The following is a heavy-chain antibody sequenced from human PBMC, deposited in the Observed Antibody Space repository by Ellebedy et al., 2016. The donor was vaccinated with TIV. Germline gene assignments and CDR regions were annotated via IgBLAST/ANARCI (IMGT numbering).Heavy chain of an antibody. V-gene: IGHV1-8*01. Sequence: ASVKVSXKASGYSFTSFEINWVRQATGQGLEYVGWMDPRNGNTGYAPKFRDRVTMTMNTSISTAYMELRGLASEDTAVYYCARDPLGPNWSDPWGQGTLVTVSS. J-gene: IGHJ5*02. CDR2: MDPRNGNT. CDR3: ARDPLGPNWSDP. D-gene: IGHD7-27*01. CDR1: GYSFTSFE.